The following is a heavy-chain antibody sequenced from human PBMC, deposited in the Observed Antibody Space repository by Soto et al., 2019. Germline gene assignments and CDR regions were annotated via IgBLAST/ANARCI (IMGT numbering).Heavy chain of an antibody. V-gene: IGHV5-10-1*01. CDR1: GYSFTSYW. CDR2: IDPSDSYT. J-gene: IGHJ6*02. CDR3: ARRSHLARWYYYYGMDV. Sequence: GESLKISCKGSGYSFTSYWISWVRQMPGKGLEWMGRIDPSDSYTNYSPSFQGHVTISADKPISTAYLQWSSLKASDTAMYYCARRSHLARWYYYYGMDVWGQGTTVTVSS.